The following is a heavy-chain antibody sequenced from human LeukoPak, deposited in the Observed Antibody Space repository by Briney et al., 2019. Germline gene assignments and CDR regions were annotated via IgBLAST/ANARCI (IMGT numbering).Heavy chain of an antibody. CDR1: GYTFTSYA. J-gene: IGHJ3*02. V-gene: IGHV1-46*01. D-gene: IGHD6-19*01. Sequence: ASVKVSCKASGYTFTSYAMNWVRQAPGQGLEWMGIINPSDGRTSYGQKFQGRVTITRDTSASTAYMELSSLRSEDMAVYYCARATKVAVAGRASFAFDIWGQGTMVTVSS. CDR3: ARATKVAVAGRASFAFDI. CDR2: INPSDGRT.